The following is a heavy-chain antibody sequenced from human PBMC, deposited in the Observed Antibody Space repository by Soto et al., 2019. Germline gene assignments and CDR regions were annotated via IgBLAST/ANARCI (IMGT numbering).Heavy chain of an antibody. CDR2: ISAYNGNT. Sequence: ASVKVSCKASGGTFSSYAISWVRQAPGQGLEWMGWISAYNGNTNYAQKLQGRVTMTTDTSTSTAYMELRSLRSDDTAVYYCARDKADYYYYGMDVWGQGTTVTVSS. CDR3: ARDKADYYYYGMDV. J-gene: IGHJ6*02. V-gene: IGHV1-18*01. CDR1: GGTFSSYA.